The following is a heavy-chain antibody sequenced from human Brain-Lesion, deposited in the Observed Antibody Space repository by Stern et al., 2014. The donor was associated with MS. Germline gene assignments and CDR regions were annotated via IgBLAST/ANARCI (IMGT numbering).Heavy chain of an antibody. D-gene: IGHD1-26*01. CDR1: GGSISSSTYY. CDR3: ARHDSVPRPSQLYSARDRGPGYFDY. J-gene: IGHJ4*02. CDR2: IYYSGFT. V-gene: IGHV4-39*01. Sequence: VHLVESGPGLVKPSETLSLTCTVSGGSISSSTYYWAWIRQPPGKGLEWIGNIYYSGFTYYNPSLNSRVTISVDMSKNQFSLKLSSVTAADTAIYHCARHDSVPRPSQLYSARDRGPGYFDYWGQGTLVTVSS.